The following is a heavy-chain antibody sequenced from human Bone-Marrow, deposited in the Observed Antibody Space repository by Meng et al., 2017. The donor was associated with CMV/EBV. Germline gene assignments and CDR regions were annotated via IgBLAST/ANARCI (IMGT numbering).Heavy chain of an antibody. CDR1: GGSFSGYY. V-gene: IGHV4-34*01. CDR2: INHSGST. J-gene: IGHJ4*02. D-gene: IGHD6-13*01. CDR3: ASRNKAAAGPCP. Sequence: SETLSLTCAVYGGSFSGYYWSWIRQPPGKGLEWIGEINHSGSTNYNPSLKSRVTISVDTSKNQFSLKLSSVTAADTAVYYCASRNKAAAGPCPWGQGTLVTVSS.